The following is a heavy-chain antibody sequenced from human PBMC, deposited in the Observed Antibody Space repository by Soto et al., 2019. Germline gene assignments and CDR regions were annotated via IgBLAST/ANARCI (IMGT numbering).Heavy chain of an antibody. CDR2: ISAYNTTT. V-gene: IGHV1-18*01. J-gene: IGHJ4*02. D-gene: IGHD2-15*01. CDR3: ARDTPPTDY. Sequence: QVQLVQSGAEVKKPGASVKVSCKTSGYTFTSYHISWVRQAPGQGLEWMRWISAYNTTTNYAQNFQGIVTMTTDTLTSTAYMEMRSLRSDDTAVYYCARDTPPTDYWGQGTLVTVSS. CDR1: GYTFTSYH.